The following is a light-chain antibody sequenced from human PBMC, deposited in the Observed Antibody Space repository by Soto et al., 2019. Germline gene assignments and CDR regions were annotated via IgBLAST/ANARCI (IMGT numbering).Light chain of an antibody. J-gene: IGLJ2*01. CDR1: SSDVGTYNL. CDR3: CSYAGSSTWV. CDR2: EGS. V-gene: IGLV2-23*01. Sequence: QPELTQPASVSGSPGQSSTISCTRTSSDVGTYNLVSWYQQHPGKAPKLMIYEGSKRPSGVSNRFSGSKSGNTASLTISGLQAEDEADYYCCSYAGSSTWVFGGGTKVTVL.